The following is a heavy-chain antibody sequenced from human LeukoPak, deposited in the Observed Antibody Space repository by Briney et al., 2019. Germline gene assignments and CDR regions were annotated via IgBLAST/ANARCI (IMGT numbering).Heavy chain of an antibody. Sequence: PGGSLRLSCAASGFTFSSYAMTWIRQAPGKGLGWDSAISGSGSNTYYADSVKARFTASRDNSKNTLYLQMNSLRAEDTAVYYCANREYNAPWGQGTLVTVSS. J-gene: IGHJ5*02. D-gene: IGHD1-14*01. V-gene: IGHV3-23*01. CDR2: ISGSGSNT. CDR1: GFTFSSYA. CDR3: ANREYNAP.